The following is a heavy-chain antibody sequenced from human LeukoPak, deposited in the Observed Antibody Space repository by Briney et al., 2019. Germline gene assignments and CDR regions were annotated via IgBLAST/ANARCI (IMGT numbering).Heavy chain of an antibody. CDR2: MNPNSGNT. Sequence: ASVKVSCKASGYTFTSYDINWVRQATGQGLEWMGWMNPNSGNTGYAQKFQGRVTITADKSTSTAYMELSSLRSEDTAVYYCARDPLGYCTNGVCYDFDYWGQGTLVTVSS. V-gene: IGHV1-8*01. CDR3: ARDPLGYCTNGVCYDFDY. D-gene: IGHD2-8*01. CDR1: GYTFTSYD. J-gene: IGHJ4*02.